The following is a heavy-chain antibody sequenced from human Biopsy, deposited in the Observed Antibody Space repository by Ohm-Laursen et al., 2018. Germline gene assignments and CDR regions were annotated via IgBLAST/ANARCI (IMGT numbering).Heavy chain of an antibody. D-gene: IGHD3-9*01. Sequence: SVKVSCKAPGGTFSRYGINWVRQAPGQGLEWLGGNIPILGTGNYAQKFQGRVTVAADTSTSTATMELRSLRSDDTAVYYCATKLTGYFHRWGQGTLVTVSS. CDR1: GGTFSRYG. CDR2: NIPILGTG. CDR3: ATKLTGYFHR. J-gene: IGHJ1*01. V-gene: IGHV1-69*06.